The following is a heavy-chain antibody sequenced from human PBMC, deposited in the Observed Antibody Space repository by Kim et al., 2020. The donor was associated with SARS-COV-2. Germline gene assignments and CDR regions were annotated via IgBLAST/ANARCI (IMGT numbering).Heavy chain of an antibody. Sequence: ASVKVSCKASGYTFTGYYMHWVRQAPGQGLEWMGWINPNSGGTNYAQKFQGRVTMTRDTSISTAYMELSRLRSDDTAVYYCAREGSRITMVRGPPGVWFDPWGQGTLVTVSS. J-gene: IGHJ5*02. V-gene: IGHV1-2*02. CDR3: AREGSRITMVRGPPGVWFDP. CDR2: INPNSGGT. CDR1: GYTFTGYY. D-gene: IGHD3-10*01.